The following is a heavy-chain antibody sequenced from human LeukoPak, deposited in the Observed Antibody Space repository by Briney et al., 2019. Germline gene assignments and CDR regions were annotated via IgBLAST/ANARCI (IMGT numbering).Heavy chain of an antibody. Sequence: GGSLRLSCAASGFTFSSYAMSWVRQAPGKGLEWVANIKPDGTKKTYVDSVKGRFTISRDNAKNSLYLQMNSLRVDDTAIYYCASQPAVIDLDYWGQGILVTVSS. CDR3: ASQPAVIDLDY. D-gene: IGHD2-21*01. CDR1: GFTFSSYA. J-gene: IGHJ4*02. V-gene: IGHV3-7*01. CDR2: IKPDGTKK.